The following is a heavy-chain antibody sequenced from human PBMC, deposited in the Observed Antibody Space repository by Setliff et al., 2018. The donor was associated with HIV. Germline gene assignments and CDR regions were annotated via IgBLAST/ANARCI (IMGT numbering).Heavy chain of an antibody. CDR1: GGSISSHY. J-gene: IGHJ6*02. V-gene: IGHV4-59*11. CDR3: AKERYDSSGYSIDHYGVDV. D-gene: IGHD3-22*01. CDR2: IYYSGST. Sequence: SETLSLTCTVSGGSISSHYWSWIRQPPGKGLEWIGYIYYSGSTSYNPSLKSRVTISVDTSKNQFSLKLSSVTAADTAVYYCAKERYDSSGYSIDHYGVDVWGQGTTVTVSS.